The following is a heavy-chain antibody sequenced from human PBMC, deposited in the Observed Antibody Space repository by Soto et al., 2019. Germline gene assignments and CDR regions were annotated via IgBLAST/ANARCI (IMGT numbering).Heavy chain of an antibody. D-gene: IGHD2-15*01. J-gene: IGHJ6*02. Sequence: PGGSLRLSCAASGFTFSSYAMSWVRQAPGKGLEWVSAISGSGGSTYYADSVKGRFTISRDNSKNTLYLQMNSLRAEDTAVYYCAKPGQYCSGGSCANQHYYYYGMDVWGQGTTVTVSS. V-gene: IGHV3-23*01. CDR1: GFTFSSYA. CDR3: AKPGQYCSGGSCANQHYYYYGMDV. CDR2: ISGSGGST.